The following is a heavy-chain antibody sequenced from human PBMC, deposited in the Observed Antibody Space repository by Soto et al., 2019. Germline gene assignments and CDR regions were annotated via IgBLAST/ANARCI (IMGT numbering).Heavy chain of an antibody. Sequence: QVQLQESGPGLVKPSETLSLTCTVSGGSISSYYWSWIRQPPGKGLEWIGYIYYSGSTNYNPSLKSRVTISVDTSKNQFSLKLSSVTAADTAVYYCARDRGVGQLGFYYGMDVW. CDR1: GGSISSYY. D-gene: IGHD6-6*01. J-gene: IGHJ6*01. CDR2: IYYSGST. CDR3: ARDRGVGQLGFYYGMDV. V-gene: IGHV4-59*01.